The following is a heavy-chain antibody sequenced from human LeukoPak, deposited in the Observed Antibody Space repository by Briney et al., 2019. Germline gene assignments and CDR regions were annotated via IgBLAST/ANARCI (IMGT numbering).Heavy chain of an antibody. V-gene: IGHV3-21*01. J-gene: IGHJ4*02. Sequence: GGSLSLSCVASGFTFSTYSMNWVRQAPGKGLEWVSFISTSSNYIYYADSVKGRFTISRDNAKNSLYLQMNSLRAEDTAVYYCARDNWIEAHYFDYWGQGTLVTVSS. D-gene: IGHD1-20*01. CDR2: ISTSSNYI. CDR3: ARDNWIEAHYFDY. CDR1: GFTFSTYS.